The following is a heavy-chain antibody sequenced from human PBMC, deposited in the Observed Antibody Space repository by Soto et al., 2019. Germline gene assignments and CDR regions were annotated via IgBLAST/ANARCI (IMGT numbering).Heavy chain of an antibody. D-gene: IGHD1-7*01. CDR2: ISYDGSKK. Sequence: PGGSLRLSCAASGFIFSRHAMHWVRQAPGEGLRWVAIISYDGSKKYYTDSVKGRFTISRDNSRNTLYMEMNSLRAEDTAVYYCARDWGELLSSNYYYGMDVWGQGTAVTVSS. V-gene: IGHV3-30*04. CDR3: ARDWGELLSSNYYYGMDV. CDR1: GFIFSRHA. J-gene: IGHJ6*02.